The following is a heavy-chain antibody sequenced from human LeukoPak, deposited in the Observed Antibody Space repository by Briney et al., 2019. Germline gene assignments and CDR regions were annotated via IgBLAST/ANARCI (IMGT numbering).Heavy chain of an antibody. V-gene: IGHV4-34*01. D-gene: IGHD2-21*02. J-gene: IGHJ4*02. CDR2: INHSGST. CDR3: ARATAYCGGDCYVNWAYYFDY. Sequence: SETLSLTCAAYGGSFSGYYWSWIRQPPGKGLEWIGEINHSGSTNYNPSLKSRVTISVDTSKNQFSLKLSSVTAADTAVYYCARATAYCGGDCYVNWAYYFDYWGQGTLVTVSS. CDR1: GGSFSGYY.